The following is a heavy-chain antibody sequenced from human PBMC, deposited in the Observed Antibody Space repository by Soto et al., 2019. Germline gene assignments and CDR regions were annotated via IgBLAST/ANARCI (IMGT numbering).Heavy chain of an antibody. CDR1: GFTFSSYT. CDR3: ARDLSADIVLMVYASYYGMDV. CDR2: ISSSSSYI. D-gene: IGHD2-8*01. J-gene: IGHJ6*02. V-gene: IGHV3-21*01. Sequence: GGSLRLSCAASGFTFSSYTINWVRQAPGKGLEWVSSISSSSSYIYYADSVKGRFTISRDNAKNSLYLQMNSLRAEDTAVYYCARDLSADIVLMVYASYYGMDVWGQGTAVTVSS.